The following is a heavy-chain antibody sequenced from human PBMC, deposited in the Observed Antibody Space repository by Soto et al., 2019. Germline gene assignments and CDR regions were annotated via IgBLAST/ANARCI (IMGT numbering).Heavy chain of an antibody. Sequence: QVQLVQSGAAVKKPGSSVKVSCKASGGTFSSYAISWVRQAPGQGLEWMGGIIPIFGTANYAQKFQGRVTITADESTSTAYIGLSSRRSEDTALYCCARGGDIVVVPAARDYYYGMAVWGQGTTVTVSS. V-gene: IGHV1-69*01. J-gene: IGHJ6*02. D-gene: IGHD2-2*01. CDR2: IIPIFGTA. CDR1: GGTFSSYA. CDR3: ARGGDIVVVPAARDYYYGMAV.